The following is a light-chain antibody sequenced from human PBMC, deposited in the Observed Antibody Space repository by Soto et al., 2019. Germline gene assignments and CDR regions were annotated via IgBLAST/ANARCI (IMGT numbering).Light chain of an antibody. V-gene: IGKV3-20*01. J-gene: IGKJ4*01. Sequence: EIVLTQSPCTLSFSAWERSARSFMASQSVSSSYLAWYQQKPGQAPRLLIYGASTRATGIPDRFSGSGSGTDFTLTISGLEPEDFALYYCQQYGVTPPNTFGGGTKVDIK. CDR3: QQYGVTPPNT. CDR2: GAS. CDR1: QSVSSSY.